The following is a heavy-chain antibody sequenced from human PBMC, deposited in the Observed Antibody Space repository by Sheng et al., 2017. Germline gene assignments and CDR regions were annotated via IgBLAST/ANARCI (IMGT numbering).Heavy chain of an antibody. D-gene: IGHD3-3*01. CDR1: GFTFSSYA. Sequence: EVQLVESGGGLVQPGGSLRLSCAASGFTFSSYAMSWVRQAPGKGLEWVSAISGSGGSTYYADSVKGRFTISRDNSKNTLYLQMNSLRAEDTAVYYCAKDLEMAPYYDFWSGYYLGDYWGQGTLVTVSS. V-gene: IGHV3-23*04. CDR2: ISGSGGST. J-gene: IGHJ4*02. CDR3: AKDLEMAPYYDFWSGYYLGDY.